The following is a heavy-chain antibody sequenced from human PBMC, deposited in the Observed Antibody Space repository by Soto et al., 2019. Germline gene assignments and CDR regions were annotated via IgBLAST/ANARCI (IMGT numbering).Heavy chain of an antibody. CDR2: IYTSGST. D-gene: IGHD6-13*01. CDR1: GGSISSYY. CDR3: ARDKGSSWYNWFDP. Sequence: SETLSLTCTVSGGSISSYYWSWIRQPAGKGLEWIGRIYTSGSTNYNPSLKSRVTMSVDTSKNQFSLKLSSVTAADTAVYYCARDKGSSWYNWFDPWGQGTLVTVSS. J-gene: IGHJ5*02. V-gene: IGHV4-4*07.